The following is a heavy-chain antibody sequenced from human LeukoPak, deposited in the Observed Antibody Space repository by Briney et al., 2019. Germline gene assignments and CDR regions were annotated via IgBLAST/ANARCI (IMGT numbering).Heavy chain of an antibody. Sequence: SETLSLTCTVSGGPINTDHPYWGWIRQSPGKGLQWIGSILYSGATYYNPSLESRVTISADLSKTQLSLKLASVTAADTAVYCARHLSGKTDYWGQGILITVSS. CDR3: ARHLSGKTDY. V-gene: IGHV4-39*01. CDR2: ILYSGAT. D-gene: IGHD3-10*01. J-gene: IGHJ4*02. CDR1: GGPINTDHPY.